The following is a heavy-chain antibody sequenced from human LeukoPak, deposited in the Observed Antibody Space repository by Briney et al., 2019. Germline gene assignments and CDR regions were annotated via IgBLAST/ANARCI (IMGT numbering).Heavy chain of an antibody. V-gene: IGHV4-34*01. J-gene: IGHJ6*03. CDR1: GGSFSGYY. D-gene: IGHD2-15*01. CDR2: INHSGST. Sequence: SETLSLTCAVYGGSFSGYYWSWIRQPPGKGLEWIGEINHSGSTNYNPSLKSRVTISVDTSKNQFSLKLSSVTAADTAVYYCARGYCSGGSCYSYYYYNYMDVWAKGPRSPSP. CDR3: ARGYCSGGSCYSYYYYNYMDV.